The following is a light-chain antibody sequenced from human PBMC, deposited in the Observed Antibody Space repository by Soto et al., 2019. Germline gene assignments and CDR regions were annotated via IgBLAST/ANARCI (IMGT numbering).Light chain of an antibody. Sequence: EIVLTQSPGTLSLSPGERATLSCRASQSVSSSYLAWYQQKAGQAPRLLIYGASSRATGIPDRFSGSGSGTDFTLTISRREPEDFAVYYCQQYGWSPPYNFGQGTKLESK. J-gene: IGKJ2*01. V-gene: IGKV3-20*01. CDR2: GAS. CDR1: QSVSSSY. CDR3: QQYGWSPPYN.